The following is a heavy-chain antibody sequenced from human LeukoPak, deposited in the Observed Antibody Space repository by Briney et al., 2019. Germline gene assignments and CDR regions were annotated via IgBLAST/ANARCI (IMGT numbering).Heavy chain of an antibody. CDR3: ARESNQINGGYFDWLLYFDY. Sequence: PGGSLRLSCAASGFTFSSYAMHWVRQAPGKGLEWVAVISYDGSNKYYADSVKGRFTISRDNSKNTLYLQMNSLRAEDTAVYYCARESNQINGGYFDWLLYFDYWGQGTLVTVSS. CDR1: GFTFSSYA. J-gene: IGHJ4*02. CDR2: ISYDGSNK. D-gene: IGHD3-9*01. V-gene: IGHV3-30-3*01.